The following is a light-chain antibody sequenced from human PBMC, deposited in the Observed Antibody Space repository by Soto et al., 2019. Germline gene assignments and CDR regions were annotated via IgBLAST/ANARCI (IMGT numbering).Light chain of an antibody. CDR3: QSYDSSLSGIYV. V-gene: IGLV1-40*01. Sequence: QSVLTQPPSVSGAPGQRVTISCTGSSSNIGAGFDVHWYQQLPGTAPRLLIYGNSKRPSGVPDRFSGSKSGTSASLAITGLQAEDEADYYCQSYDSSLSGIYVFRTGTKVTAL. J-gene: IGLJ1*01. CDR2: GNS. CDR1: SSNIGAGFD.